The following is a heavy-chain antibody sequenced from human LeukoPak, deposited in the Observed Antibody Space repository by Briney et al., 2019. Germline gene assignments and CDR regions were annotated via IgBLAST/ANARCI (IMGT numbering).Heavy chain of an antibody. CDR2: INPNSDDT. J-gene: IGHJ6*03. D-gene: IGHD5-18*01. CDR3: ARDNGGTAMAYYYYYYMDV. Sequence: ASVTVSCKASGYTFTDYYMHWVRQAPGQGLEWMGSINPNSDDTDYAQKFQGRVTMTRDSSINTAYMELSRLRSDDTAVYYCARDNGGTAMAYYYYYYMDVWGKGTTVTISS. CDR1: GYTFTDYY. V-gene: IGHV1-2*02.